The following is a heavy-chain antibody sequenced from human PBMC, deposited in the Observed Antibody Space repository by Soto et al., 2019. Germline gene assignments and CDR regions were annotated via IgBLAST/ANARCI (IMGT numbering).Heavy chain of an antibody. CDR3: ARLSNANYYDSSGYYYSYYYYGMDV. D-gene: IGHD3-22*01. V-gene: IGHV5-51*01. CDR2: IYPGDSDT. Sequence: PVESLKISCKGSGYSFTSYCIGWVRQMPGKGLEWMGIIYPGDSDTRYSPSFQGQVTISADKSISTAYLQWSSLKASDTAMYYCARLSNANYYDSSGYYYSYYYYGMDVWGQGTTVTVSS. CDR1: GYSFTSYC. J-gene: IGHJ6*02.